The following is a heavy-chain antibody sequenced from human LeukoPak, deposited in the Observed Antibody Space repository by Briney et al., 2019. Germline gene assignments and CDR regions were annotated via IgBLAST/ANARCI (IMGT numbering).Heavy chain of an antibody. Sequence: ASVKVSCKASGYTFISYDINWARQATGQGLEWMGWMSPNSGNTGYAQKFQGRVTMTRNTSINTAYMELSSLSSEDTAVYYRARFNSYGSGNGFDYWGQGTLVTVSS. CDR2: MSPNSGNT. D-gene: IGHD3-10*01. CDR3: ARFNSYGSGNGFDY. J-gene: IGHJ4*02. V-gene: IGHV1-8*01. CDR1: GYTFISYD.